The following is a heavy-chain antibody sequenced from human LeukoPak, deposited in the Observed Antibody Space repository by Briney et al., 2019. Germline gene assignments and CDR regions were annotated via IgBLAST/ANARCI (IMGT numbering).Heavy chain of an antibody. Sequence: EASLKVSCKASGYTFTSNYIHWVRQAPGQGLEWMGMIYPRDGSTSYAQKFQGRVTVTRDTSTSTVHMELSGLRSEDTAVYYCARDQEGFDYWGQGTLVTVSS. CDR2: IYPRDGST. CDR3: ARDQEGFDY. CDR1: GYTFTSNY. J-gene: IGHJ4*02. V-gene: IGHV1-46*01.